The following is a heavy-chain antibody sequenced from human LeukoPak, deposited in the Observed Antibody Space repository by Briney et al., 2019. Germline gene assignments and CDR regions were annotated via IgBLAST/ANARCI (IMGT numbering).Heavy chain of an antibody. J-gene: IGHJ4*02. D-gene: IGHD3-10*01. CDR2: IYYSGAT. CDR1: GGSISNYY. V-gene: IGHV4-59*08. CDR3: ARFGITVVRGGKYYFDY. Sequence: SETLSLTCTVSGGSISNYYWSWIRQPPGKGLEWIGHIYYSGATKYNPSLKSRITISVDTSKNQFSLMLSSVTAADTAVYYCARFGITVVRGGKYYFDYWGQGTLSPSPQ.